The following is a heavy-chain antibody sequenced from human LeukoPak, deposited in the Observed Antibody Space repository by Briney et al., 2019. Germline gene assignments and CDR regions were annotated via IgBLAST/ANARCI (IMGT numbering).Heavy chain of an antibody. D-gene: IGHD4-17*01. Sequence: GGSLRLSCAASGFTFSSYVMSWVRQAPGKGLEWVSAISGSGGSTYYADSVKGRLTISRDNSKNTLYLQMNSLRAEDTAVYYCAMDPYGDYVGMGYFQHWGQGTLVTVSS. J-gene: IGHJ1*01. CDR1: GFTFSSYV. CDR3: AMDPYGDYVGMGYFQH. V-gene: IGHV3-23*01. CDR2: ISGSGGST.